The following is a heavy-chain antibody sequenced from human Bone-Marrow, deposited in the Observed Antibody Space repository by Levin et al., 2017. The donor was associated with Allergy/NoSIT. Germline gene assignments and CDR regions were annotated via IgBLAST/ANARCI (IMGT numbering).Heavy chain of an antibody. D-gene: IGHD3-22*01. Sequence: GGSLRLSCAASGFTFTSHAMHWVRQAPGKGLEWVAIVSYDGSNTDYADSVKGRFTISRDNADSIVYLQMKSLRAEDTAVYYCVRDGAYYYDGRNWVDPWGQGTLVTVSS. CDR2: VSYDGSNT. CDR3: VRDGAYYYDGRNWVDP. J-gene: IGHJ5*02. V-gene: IGHV3-30-3*01. CDR1: GFTFTSHA.